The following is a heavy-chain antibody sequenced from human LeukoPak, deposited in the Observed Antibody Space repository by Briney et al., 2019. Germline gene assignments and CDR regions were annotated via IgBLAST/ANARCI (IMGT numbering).Heavy chain of an antibody. Sequence: SETLSLTCAVYGGSFSGYYWSWIRQPPGKGLEWIGEISHSGSTNYNPSLKSRVTISVDTSKNQFSLKLSSVTAADTAVYYCASTVVTQYYYYYYGMDVWGQGTTVTVSS. V-gene: IGHV4-34*01. CDR3: ASTVVTQYYYYYYGMDV. J-gene: IGHJ6*02. CDR2: ISHSGST. CDR1: GGSFSGYY. D-gene: IGHD4-23*01.